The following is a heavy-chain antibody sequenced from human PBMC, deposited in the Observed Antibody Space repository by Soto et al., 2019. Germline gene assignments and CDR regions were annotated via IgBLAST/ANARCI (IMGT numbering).Heavy chain of an antibody. CDR2: MSNDGKNK. CDR3: ARDVYCRSNSSLRNIVEY. D-gene: IGHD2-2*01. J-gene: IGHJ4*02. V-gene: IGHV3-30*03. Sequence: QVQLVESGGGVVQPGRSLRLSCAASGFTFSNYGMHWVRQAPGKGLEWVAIMSNDGKNKFYADSVKGRFTISRDDSKNTLYLQMDSLKTEDTAVYSCARDVYCRSNSSLRNIVEYWGQGTLVTVSS. CDR1: GFTFSNYG.